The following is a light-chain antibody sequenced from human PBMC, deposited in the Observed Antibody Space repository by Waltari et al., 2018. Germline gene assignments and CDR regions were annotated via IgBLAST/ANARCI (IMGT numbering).Light chain of an antibody. CDR2: GVS. J-gene: IGKJ1*01. CDR1: GNVPAGY. CDR3: HQYGSLPWT. Sequence: IVLTPSPGTLSLSPGERATLSCRASGNVPAGYVAWYQQKPGQSPRLRMYGVSNRAAGIPDRFSGSEYGTDFTLIVSRLEPEDFAVYYCHQYGSLPWTFGQGTRVDIK. V-gene: IGKV3-20*01.